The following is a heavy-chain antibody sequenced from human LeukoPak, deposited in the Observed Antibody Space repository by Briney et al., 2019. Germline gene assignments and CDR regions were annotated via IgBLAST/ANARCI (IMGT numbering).Heavy chain of an antibody. CDR3: ARGVDYYYGSGSYRWFDP. CDR2: VSAYNGNT. Sequence: ASVKVSCKAFGYTFTSYGISWVRQAPGQGLEWMGWVSAYNGNTNYAQKLQGRVTMTTDTSTSTAYMELRSLRSDDTAVYYCARGVDYYYGSGSYRWFDPWGQGTLVTVSS. D-gene: IGHD3-10*01. J-gene: IGHJ5*02. V-gene: IGHV1-18*01. CDR1: GYTFTSYG.